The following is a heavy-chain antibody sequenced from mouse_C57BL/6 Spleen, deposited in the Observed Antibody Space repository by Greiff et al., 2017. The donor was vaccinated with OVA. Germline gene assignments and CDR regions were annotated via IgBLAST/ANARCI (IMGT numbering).Heavy chain of an antibody. CDR1: GYTFTSYW. Sequence: VQLQQPGAELVKPGASVKMSCKASGYTFTSYWITWVKQRPGQGLEWIGDIYPGSGSTNYNEKFKSKATLTVETSSSTAYMQLSSLTSEDSAVYYCARSYGNYFDYWGQGTTLTVSS. V-gene: IGHV1-55*01. CDR2: IYPGSGST. J-gene: IGHJ2*01. D-gene: IGHD2-1*01. CDR3: ARSYGNYFDY.